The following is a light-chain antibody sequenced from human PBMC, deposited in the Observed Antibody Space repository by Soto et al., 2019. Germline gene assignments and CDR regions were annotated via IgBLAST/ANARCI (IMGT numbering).Light chain of an antibody. CDR1: NSDVGSYNY. J-gene: IGLJ3*02. CDR3: SSYASSTTPGV. V-gene: IGLV2-14*01. CDR2: QVT. Sequence: QSALTQPASVSGSPGQSITIYCTGTNSDVGSYNYVSWYQQHPGKAPKLMIYQVTNRPSGVSDRFSGSKSGNTASLTISGLQADDEADYYCSSYASSTTPGVFGGGTKLTVL.